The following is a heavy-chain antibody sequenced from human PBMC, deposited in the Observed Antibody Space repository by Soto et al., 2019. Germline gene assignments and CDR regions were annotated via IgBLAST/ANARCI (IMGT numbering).Heavy chain of an antibody. Sequence: GGSLRLSCAASGFTFSSYSMNWVRQAPGKGLEWVSSISSSSSYIYYADSVKGRFTISRDNAKNSLYLQMNSLRAEDTAVYYCARDSAYYYESSGYDAFDIWGQGTMVTVSS. V-gene: IGHV3-21*01. CDR3: ARDSAYYYESSGYDAFDI. CDR1: GFTFSSYS. CDR2: ISSSSSYI. D-gene: IGHD3-22*01. J-gene: IGHJ3*02.